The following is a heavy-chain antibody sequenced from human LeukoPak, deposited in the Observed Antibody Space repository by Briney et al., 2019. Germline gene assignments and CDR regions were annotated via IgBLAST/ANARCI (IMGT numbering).Heavy chain of an antibody. Sequence: ASVKVSCKASGYTFTSYGINWVRQATGQGLEWMGWMNPNSGNTGYAQKFQGRVTMTRNTSISTAYMGLSSLRSEDTAVYYCARVGYDILTGTYYFDYWGQGTLVTVSS. V-gene: IGHV1-8*01. J-gene: IGHJ4*02. CDR3: ARVGYDILTGTYYFDY. D-gene: IGHD3-9*01. CDR2: MNPNSGNT. CDR1: GYTFTSYG.